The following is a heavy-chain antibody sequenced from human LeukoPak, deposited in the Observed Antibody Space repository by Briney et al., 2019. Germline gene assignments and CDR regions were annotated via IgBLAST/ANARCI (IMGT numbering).Heavy chain of an antibody. D-gene: IGHD1-26*01. J-gene: IGHJ1*01. Sequence: PGGSLRLSGAASGFTVSNNHMNWVREAPGKGLEWLSIIFNGGSTYYADSVKGRFTISRDISKNTLYLQMNSLRAEDTAVYYCATSIVGFTYDEHFQHWGQGTLVTVSS. CDR2: IFNGGST. V-gene: IGHV3-53*01. CDR1: GFTVSNNH. CDR3: ATSIVGFTYDEHFQH.